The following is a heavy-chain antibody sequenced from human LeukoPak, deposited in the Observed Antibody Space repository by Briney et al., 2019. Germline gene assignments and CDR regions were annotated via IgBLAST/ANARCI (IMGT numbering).Heavy chain of an antibody. V-gene: IGHV3-9*01. Sequence: QTGGSLRLSCAASGFTFDDYAMHWVRHAPGKGLEWVSGISWNSGSIGYADSVKGRFTISRDNAKNSLYLQMNSLRAEDTALYYCAKDYYYDSSGYIPQWGQGTLVTVSS. J-gene: IGHJ4*02. CDR1: GFTFDDYA. D-gene: IGHD3-22*01. CDR2: ISWNSGSI. CDR3: AKDYYYDSSGYIPQ.